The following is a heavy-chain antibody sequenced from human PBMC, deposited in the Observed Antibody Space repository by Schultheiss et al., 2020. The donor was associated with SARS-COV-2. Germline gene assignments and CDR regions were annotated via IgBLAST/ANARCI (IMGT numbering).Heavy chain of an antibody. Sequence: SETLSLTCTVSGGSISSGGYYWGWIRQHPGKGLEWIGYIYYSGSTYYNPSLKSRVTISVDTSKNQFSLKLSSVTAADTAVYYCARDPGRTGDLSGWYFDLWGRGTLVTVSS. CDR1: GGSISSGGYY. V-gene: IGHV4-31*03. J-gene: IGHJ2*01. CDR2: IYYSGST. CDR3: ARDPGRTGDLSGWYFDL. D-gene: IGHD7-27*01.